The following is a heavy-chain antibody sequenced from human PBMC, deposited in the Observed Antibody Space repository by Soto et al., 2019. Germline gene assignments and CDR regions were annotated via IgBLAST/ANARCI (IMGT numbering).Heavy chain of an antibody. D-gene: IGHD3-22*01. Sequence: PSETLSLTCTVSGGSISSSSYYWGWLRPPPGKGLEGIGSIYYSGSTYYNPSLKSRVTISVDTSNNQYSLKLSSVTAADTAVYYCASLPLIYYYDSSGYYPGHYWGQGTLVTVSS. CDR1: GGSISSSSYY. CDR3: ASLPLIYYYDSSGYYPGHY. J-gene: IGHJ4*02. CDR2: IYYSGST. V-gene: IGHV4-39*01.